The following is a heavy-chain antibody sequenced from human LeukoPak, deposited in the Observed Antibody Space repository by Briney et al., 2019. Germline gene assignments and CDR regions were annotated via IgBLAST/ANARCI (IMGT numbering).Heavy chain of an antibody. V-gene: IGHV3-48*03. CDR1: GFTFSNYE. Sequence: PGGSLRLSCAASGFTFSNYEMNWVGQAPGKGLEGVSYISTSGTTIYYADSVKGRFTISRDNSKNTLYLQMNSLRAEDTAVYYCAKGDTTYYYDSSGYYDYWGQGTLVTVSS. CDR3: AKGDTTYYYDSSGYYDY. D-gene: IGHD3-22*01. J-gene: IGHJ4*02. CDR2: ISTSGTTI.